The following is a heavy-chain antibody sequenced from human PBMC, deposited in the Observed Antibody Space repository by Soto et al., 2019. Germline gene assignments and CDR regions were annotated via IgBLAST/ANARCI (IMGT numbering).Heavy chain of an antibody. CDR3: ARGAFGAYYLDS. CDR1: GFTFSNYW. J-gene: IGHJ4*02. V-gene: IGHV3-74*01. D-gene: IGHD3-3*01. CDR2: IKGDVITT. Sequence: EVQLVESGGGLVQPGGSLRLSCVASGFTFSNYWIHWVRQTPGEGLVWVSRIKGDVITTNYADSVKGRFTISRDNAKNTVFLQMNSLRAADTAVYYCARGAFGAYYLDSWGQGTLVIVS.